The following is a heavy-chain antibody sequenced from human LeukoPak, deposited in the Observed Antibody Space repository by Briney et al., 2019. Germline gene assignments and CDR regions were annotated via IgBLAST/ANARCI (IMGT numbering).Heavy chain of an antibody. Sequence: ASVKVSCKASGYTFTAYYMHWLRQAPGQGLEWMGWINPDSGGTKYAQKFQGRATMTRDTSISTAYMEVSRLRSDDTAVYYCATNPAATRGFDNWGQGTLVTVSS. J-gene: IGHJ4*02. V-gene: IGHV1-2*02. CDR2: INPDSGGT. CDR3: ATNPAATRGFDN. D-gene: IGHD2-2*01. CDR1: GYTFTAYY.